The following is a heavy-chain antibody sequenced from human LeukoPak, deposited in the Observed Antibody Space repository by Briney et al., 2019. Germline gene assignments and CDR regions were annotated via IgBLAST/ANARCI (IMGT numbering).Heavy chain of an antibody. V-gene: IGHV1-69*04. Sequence: SVKVSCKASGGTFSSYAISWVRQAPGQGLEWMGRIIPILGIANYAQKFQGRVTITADKSTSTAYMELSSLRSEDTAVYYCARATSGRFTLLYYYGMDAWGQGTTVTVSS. CDR2: IIPILGIA. CDR1: GGTFSSYA. D-gene: IGHD3-10*01. CDR3: ARATSGRFTLLYYYGMDA. J-gene: IGHJ6*02.